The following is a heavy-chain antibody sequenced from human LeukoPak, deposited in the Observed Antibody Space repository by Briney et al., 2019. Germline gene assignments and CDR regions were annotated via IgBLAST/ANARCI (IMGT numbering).Heavy chain of an antibody. D-gene: IGHD6-19*01. Sequence: ASVKVSCKASGYTFTSYAMHWVRQAPGQRLEWMGWINAGNGNTKYSQKFQGRVTITRDTSASTAYMELSSLRSEDTAVYYCARAIAVAGYDAFDIWGQGTMVTVSS. J-gene: IGHJ3*02. V-gene: IGHV1-3*01. CDR1: GYTFTSYA. CDR3: ARAIAVAGYDAFDI. CDR2: INAGNGNT.